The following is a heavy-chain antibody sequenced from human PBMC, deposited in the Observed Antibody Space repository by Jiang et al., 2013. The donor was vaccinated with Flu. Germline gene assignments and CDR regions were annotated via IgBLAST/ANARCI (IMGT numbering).Heavy chain of an antibody. V-gene: IGHV3-7*01. Sequence: QLLESGGGLVQPGGSLRLSCAASGFTFSSYWMSWVRQAPGKGLEWVANIKQDGSEKYYVDSVKGRFTISRDNAKNSLYLQMNSLRAEDTAVYYCARGRYYGSGSLGYSFDYWGQGTLVTVSS. D-gene: IGHD3-10*01. CDR2: IKQDGSEK. J-gene: IGHJ4*02. CDR1: GFTFSSYW. CDR3: ARGRYYGSGSLGYSFDY.